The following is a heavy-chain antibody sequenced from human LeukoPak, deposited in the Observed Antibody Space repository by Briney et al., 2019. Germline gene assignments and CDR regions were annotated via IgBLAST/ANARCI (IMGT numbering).Heavy chain of an antibody. J-gene: IGHJ4*02. CDR1: GGSISSGSYY. Sequence: SETLSLTCTVSGGSISSGSYYWSWIRQPAGKGLEWIGRIYTSGSTNYNPSLKSRDTISVDTSKNQFSLKLSSVTAADTAVYYCARSPGYCSGGSCPTHWGQGTLVTVSS. CDR3: ARSPGYCSGGSCPTH. V-gene: IGHV4-61*02. D-gene: IGHD2-15*01. CDR2: IYTSGST.